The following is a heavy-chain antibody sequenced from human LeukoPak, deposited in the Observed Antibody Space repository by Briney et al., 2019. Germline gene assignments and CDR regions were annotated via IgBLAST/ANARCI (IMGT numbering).Heavy chain of an antibody. V-gene: IGHV3-7*04. J-gene: IGHJ4*02. Sequence: GGSLRLSCAASGFTSSIYYMSWVRQAPGKGLEWVANIQQDGSEKYYVDSVKGRFTISRGNAENSPYLQTNSLRAEDTAVYYCARVQLGDYIDYWGQGILVTVSS. CDR2: IQQDGSEK. CDR1: GFTSSIYY. CDR3: ARVQLGDYIDY. D-gene: IGHD1-1*01.